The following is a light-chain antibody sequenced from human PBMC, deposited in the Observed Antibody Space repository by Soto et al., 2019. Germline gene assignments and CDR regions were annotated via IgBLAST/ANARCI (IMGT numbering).Light chain of an antibody. CDR2: GAS. CDR3: QQYNNWPPWT. Sequence: EIVMTQSPATLSVSPGERATLSCRASQSVSSNLAWYQPKPGQAPRLLIYGASTRATGITARFSGSGSGTEFTLTISSLQSEDFAVYNCQQYNNWPPWTFGPGTKVEIK. V-gene: IGKV3-15*01. J-gene: IGKJ1*01. CDR1: QSVSSN.